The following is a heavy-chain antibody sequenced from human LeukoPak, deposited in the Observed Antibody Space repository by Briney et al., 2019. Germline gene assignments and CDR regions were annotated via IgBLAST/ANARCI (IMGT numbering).Heavy chain of an antibody. D-gene: IGHD3-9*01. CDR1: GGSISSSSYY. Sequence: SETLSLTCTVSGGSISSSSYYWGWIRQPPGKGLEWIGSIYYSGSTYYNPSLKSRVTISVDTSKNQFSLKLSSVTAADTAVYYCARGPAYYDILTGYGPSFDFDYWGQGTLVTVSS. J-gene: IGHJ4*02. CDR3: ARGPAYYDILTGYGPSFDFDY. V-gene: IGHV4-39*07. CDR2: IYYSGST.